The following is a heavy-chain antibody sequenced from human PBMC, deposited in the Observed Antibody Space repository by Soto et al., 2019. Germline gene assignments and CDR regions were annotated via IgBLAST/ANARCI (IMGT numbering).Heavy chain of an antibody. V-gene: IGHV1-3*01. CDR2: INAGNGNT. CDR3: ASGVVVPAAILLEFDY. D-gene: IGHD2-2*01. Sequence: GVSVKVSCKASGYTFTSHAMHWVRQAPGQRLEWMGWINAGNGNTKYSQKFQGRVTITRDTSASTAYMELSSLRSEDTAVYYCASGVVVPAAILLEFDYWGQGTLVTVSS. J-gene: IGHJ4*02. CDR1: GYTFTSHA.